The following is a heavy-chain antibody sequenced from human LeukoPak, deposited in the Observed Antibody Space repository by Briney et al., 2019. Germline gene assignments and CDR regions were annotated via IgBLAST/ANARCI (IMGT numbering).Heavy chain of an antibody. Sequence: GGSLRLSCAGSGFTFSTYGMHWIRQAPGKGLQWVAVISDDGSSKYYADSVKGRFSISRDNSKNTLYLQMNSLSAEDTAVYYYAKDSSGRVVIFGMDVWGQGTTVTVSS. CDR2: ISDDGSSK. D-gene: IGHD3-3*01. J-gene: IGHJ6*02. CDR3: AKDSSGRVVIFGMDV. CDR1: GFTFSTYG. V-gene: IGHV3-30*18.